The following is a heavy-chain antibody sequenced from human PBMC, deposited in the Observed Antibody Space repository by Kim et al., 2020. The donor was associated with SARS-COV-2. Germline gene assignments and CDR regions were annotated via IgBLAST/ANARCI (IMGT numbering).Heavy chain of an antibody. J-gene: IGHJ4*02. CDR3: ARDKGRYSSNGFLYYLDS. CDR2: ISYDGSNK. Sequence: GGSLRLSCAASGFTFRSYAMHWVRQAPGKGLEWVAVISYDGSNKYYADSVKGRFTISRDNSKNTLYLQMNSLRAEDTAVYYCARDKGRYSSNGFLYYLDSWGQGTLVTVS. CDR1: GFTFRSYA. V-gene: IGHV3-30*04. D-gene: IGHD5-18*01.